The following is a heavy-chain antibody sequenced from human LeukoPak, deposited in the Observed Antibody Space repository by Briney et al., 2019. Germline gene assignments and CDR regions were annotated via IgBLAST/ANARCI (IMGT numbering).Heavy chain of an antibody. Sequence: GGSLRLSCAASGFIFSDYYMSWIRQAPGKGLEWVSAISGSGGSTYYADSVKGRFTISRDNSKNTLYLQMNSLRAEDTAVYYCAKDRHYYGSGEFDYWGQGTLVTVSS. D-gene: IGHD3-10*01. CDR1: GFIFSDYY. V-gene: IGHV3-23*01. CDR2: ISGSGGST. J-gene: IGHJ4*02. CDR3: AKDRHYYGSGEFDY.